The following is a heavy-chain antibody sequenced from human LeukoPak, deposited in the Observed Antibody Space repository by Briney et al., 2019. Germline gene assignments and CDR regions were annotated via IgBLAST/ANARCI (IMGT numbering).Heavy chain of an antibody. CDR3: ARVKPLPTYYDSSGYYTN. V-gene: IGHV4-34*01. Sequence: SETLSLTCAVYGGSFSGYYWSWIRQPPGKGLAWIGEINHSGSTNYNPSLKSRVTISVDTSKNQFSLKLSSVTAADTAVYYCARVKPLPTYYDSSGYYTNWGQGTLVTVSS. D-gene: IGHD3-22*01. CDR2: INHSGST. CDR1: GGSFSGYY. J-gene: IGHJ4*02.